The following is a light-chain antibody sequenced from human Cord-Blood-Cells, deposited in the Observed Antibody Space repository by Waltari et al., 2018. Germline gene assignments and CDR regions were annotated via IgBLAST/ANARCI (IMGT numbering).Light chain of an antibody. V-gene: IGKV3-15*01. CDR1: QGVSSN. CDR3: QQYNNWPIT. Sequence: EIVMTQSPATLSVSPGERATLSCRASQGVSSNLAWYQQKPGQAPRLRIYGASTRATGIPARFSGSGSGTEFTLTISSLQSEDFAVYYCQQYNNWPITFGQGTRLEIK. J-gene: IGKJ5*01. CDR2: GAS.